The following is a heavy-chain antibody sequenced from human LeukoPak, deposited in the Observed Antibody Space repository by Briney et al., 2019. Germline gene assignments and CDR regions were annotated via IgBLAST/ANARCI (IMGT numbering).Heavy chain of an antibody. Sequence: SETLSLTCAVYGGSFSGYYWSGIREPPGKGLEWSGESNHSGSTNYNPSLKSRVTISVNTSKNQFSLKLSSVTAADTAVYYCARGPYCSSTSCPKGRYYYYYGMDVWGQGTTVTVSS. D-gene: IGHD2-2*01. J-gene: IGHJ6*02. CDR1: GGSFSGYY. CDR3: ARGPYCSSTSCPKGRYYYYYGMDV. V-gene: IGHV4-34*01. CDR2: SNHSGST.